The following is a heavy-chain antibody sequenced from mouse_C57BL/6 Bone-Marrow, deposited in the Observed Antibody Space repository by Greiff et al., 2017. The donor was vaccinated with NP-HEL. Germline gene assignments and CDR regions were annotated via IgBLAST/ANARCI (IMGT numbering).Heavy chain of an antibody. CDR3: ARSWAMDY. V-gene: IGHV1-42*01. Sequence: EVQLQQSGPELVKPGASVKISCKASGYSFTGYYMNWVKQSPEKSLEWIGEINPSTGGTTYNQKFKAKATLTVDKSSSTAYMQLKSLTSEDSAVYYCARSWAMDYWGQGTSVTVSS. CDR2: INPSTGGT. J-gene: IGHJ4*01. CDR1: GYSFTGYY.